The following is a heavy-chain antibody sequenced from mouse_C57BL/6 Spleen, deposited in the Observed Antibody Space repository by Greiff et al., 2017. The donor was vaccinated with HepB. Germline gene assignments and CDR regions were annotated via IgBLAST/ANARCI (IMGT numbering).Heavy chain of an antibody. V-gene: IGHV1-72*01. Sequence: QVQLQQSGAELVKPGASVKLSCKASGYTFTSYWMHWVKQRPGRGLEWIGRIDPNSGGPKYNEKFKRKATLTVEKTSSTAYMQLSSLTSEDSAVYYCARRGLRLGDAMDYWGQGTSVTVSS. J-gene: IGHJ4*01. CDR3: ARRGLRLGDAMDY. CDR2: IDPNSGGP. CDR1: GYTFTSYW. D-gene: IGHD2-4*01.